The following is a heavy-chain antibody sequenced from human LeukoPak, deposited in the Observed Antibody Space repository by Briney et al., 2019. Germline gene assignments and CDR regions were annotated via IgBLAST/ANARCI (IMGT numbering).Heavy chain of an antibody. J-gene: IGHJ4*02. CDR2: IYYSGST. CDR3: SRHVPNSDFWIGPQVLYYFDY. V-gene: IGHV4-39*01. D-gene: IGHD3-3*01. Sequence: SETLSLTCTVPGGYISSSGYYWGWIRQPPGKGLEWIGSIYYSGSTYYNPSLKSRVTISVDTSKNQFSLKLSSVTAADTAVYYISRHVPNSDFWIGPQVLYYFDYWGQGTLVTVSS. CDR1: GGYISSSGYY.